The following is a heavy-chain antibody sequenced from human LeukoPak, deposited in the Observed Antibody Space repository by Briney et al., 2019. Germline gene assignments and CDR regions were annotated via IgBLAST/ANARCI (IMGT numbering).Heavy chain of an antibody. J-gene: IGHJ4*02. CDR3: ARDFNDYDSSGQVDY. CDR2: ISSSSSYI. V-gene: IGHV3-21*01. D-gene: IGHD3-22*01. CDR1: GFTFSSYS. Sequence: GGSLRLSCAASGFTFSSYSMTWVRQAPGKGLEWVSSISSSSSYIYYADSVKGRFTISRGNAKNSLYLQMNSLRAEDTAVYYCARDFNDYDSSGQVDYWGQGTLVTVSS.